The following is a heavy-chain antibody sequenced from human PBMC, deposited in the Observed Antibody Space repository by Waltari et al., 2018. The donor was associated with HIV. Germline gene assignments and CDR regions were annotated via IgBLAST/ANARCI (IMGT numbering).Heavy chain of an antibody. CDR3: ASDSSGYQYYFDY. CDR1: GFPFSSYS. J-gene: IGHJ4*02. Sequence: EVQLVESGGGLVQPGGSLRLSCAASGFPFSSYSLNWVRQAPGKGLEWVSYISSSSSTIYYADSVKGRFTISRDNAKNSLYLQMNSLRDEDTAVYYCASDSSGYQYYFDYWGQGTLVTVSS. V-gene: IGHV3-48*02. D-gene: IGHD3-22*01. CDR2: ISSSSSTI.